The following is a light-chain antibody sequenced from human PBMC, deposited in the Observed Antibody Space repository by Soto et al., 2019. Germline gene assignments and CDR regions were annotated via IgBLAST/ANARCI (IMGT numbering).Light chain of an antibody. Sequence: EIVLTQSPGTLSLSPGERGTLSCRASQSVSSNYLAWYQQKPGQAPRLLIYGASSRATGIPVRFSGSGSGTDFTLTINRLEPEDFAMYYCHQYGSSPLTFGGGTKVEIK. V-gene: IGKV3-20*01. J-gene: IGKJ4*01. CDR1: QSVSSNY. CDR3: HQYGSSPLT. CDR2: GAS.